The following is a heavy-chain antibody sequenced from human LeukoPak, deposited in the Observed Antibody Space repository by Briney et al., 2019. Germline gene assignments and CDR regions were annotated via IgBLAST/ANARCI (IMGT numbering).Heavy chain of an antibody. CDR1: GFTFSSYG. CDR3: AKDRYSYAFEYSDS. Sequence: GGSLRLSCAASGFTFSSYGMHWVRQAPGKGLDWVAVISNDGSKKYYADSVKGRFTISRDNSKNTLSLQVSSLRTEDTAVYFCAKDRYSYAFEYSDSWGQGTLVTVSS. D-gene: IGHD5-18*01. CDR2: ISNDGSKK. J-gene: IGHJ4*02. V-gene: IGHV3-30*18.